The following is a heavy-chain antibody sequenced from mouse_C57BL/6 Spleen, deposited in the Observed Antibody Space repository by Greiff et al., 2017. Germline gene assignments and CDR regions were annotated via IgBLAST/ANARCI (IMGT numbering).Heavy chain of an antibody. J-gene: IGHJ3*01. Sequence: VQLQQSGAELVKPGASVKLSCKASGYTFTSYWMHWVKQRPGQGLEWIGMIHPNSGSTNYNEKFKSKATLTVDKSSSTAYMQLSSLTSEDSAVYYCARGGDYGSSYSWFAYWGQGTLVTVSA. CDR3: ARGGDYGSSYSWFAY. V-gene: IGHV1-64*01. D-gene: IGHD1-1*01. CDR1: GYTFTSYW. CDR2: IHPNSGST.